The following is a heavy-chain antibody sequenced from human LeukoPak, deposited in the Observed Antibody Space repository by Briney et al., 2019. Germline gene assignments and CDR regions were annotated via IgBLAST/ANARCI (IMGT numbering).Heavy chain of an antibody. CDR1: GGSISSGGYY. CDR3: ARADIVVVPAATYFDY. Sequence: SETLSPTCTVSGGSISSGGYYWSWIRQHPGKGLEWIGYIYYSGSTYYNPSLKSRVTISVDTSKNQFSLKLSSVSAADTAVYYCARADIVVVPAATYFDYWGQGTLVTVSS. CDR2: IYYSGST. J-gene: IGHJ4*02. V-gene: IGHV4-31*03. D-gene: IGHD2-2*01.